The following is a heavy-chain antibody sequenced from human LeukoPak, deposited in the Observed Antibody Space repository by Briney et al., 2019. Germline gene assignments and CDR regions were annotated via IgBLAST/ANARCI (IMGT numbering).Heavy chain of an antibody. CDR1: GDSVSGNSVT. J-gene: IGHJ5*02. V-gene: IGHV6-1*01. CDR3: ARRLTQYDCFDP. Sequence: SQTLSLTCAISGDSVSGNSVTWNWIRQSPSRGLEWLGRTHYRSTWYNDYAVSVRGRITVNPDTSKNQFSLHLNSVTPEDTAVYYCARRLTQYDCFDPWGQGILVTVSS. D-gene: IGHD2-2*01. CDR2: THYRSTWYN.